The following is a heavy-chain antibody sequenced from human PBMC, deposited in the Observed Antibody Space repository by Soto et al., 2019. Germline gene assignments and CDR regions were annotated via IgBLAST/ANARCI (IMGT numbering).Heavy chain of an antibody. CDR2: INPNSGGT. CDR3: ARGYYDFWSGYGKDAFDI. V-gene: IGHV1-2*02. CDR1: GYTFTGYY. J-gene: IGHJ3*02. Sequence: QVQLVQSGAEVKKPGASVKVSCKASGYTFTGYYMHWVRQDPGQGLEWMGWINPNSGGTNYAQKVQGRVTMTRDTSISTAYMELRRLRSDGTAVYYWARGYYDFWSGYGKDAFDIWGQGTMVTVSS. D-gene: IGHD3-3*01.